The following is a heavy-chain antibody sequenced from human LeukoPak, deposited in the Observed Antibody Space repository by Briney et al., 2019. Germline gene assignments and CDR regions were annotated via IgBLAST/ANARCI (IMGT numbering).Heavy chain of an antibody. Sequence: KASETLSLTCTVSGGSISSSSYYWGWIRQPPGKGLEWIGSIYYSGSTYYNPSLKSRVTISVDTSKNQFSLKLSSVTAADTAVYYCAREVGSGYDRENWFDPWGQGTLVTVSS. J-gene: IGHJ5*02. V-gene: IGHV4-39*07. D-gene: IGHD5-12*01. CDR3: AREVGSGYDRENWFDP. CDR2: IYYSGST. CDR1: GGSISSSSYY.